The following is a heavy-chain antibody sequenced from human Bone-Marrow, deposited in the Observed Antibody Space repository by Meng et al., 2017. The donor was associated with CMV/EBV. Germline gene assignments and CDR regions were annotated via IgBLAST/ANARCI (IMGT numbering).Heavy chain of an antibody. CDR1: GGSTSSYY. V-gene: IGHV4-59*01. J-gene: IGHJ6*02. Sequence: SETLSLTCTVSGGSTSSYYWSWIRQPLGKGLEWIGYIYYSGSTNYNSSLKSRVTMSVDTSKNQFSLNLSSVTAADTAVYYCARDSRVLGMDVWGQGTTVTVSS. D-gene: IGHD2-2*01. CDR3: ARDSRVLGMDV. CDR2: IYYSGST.